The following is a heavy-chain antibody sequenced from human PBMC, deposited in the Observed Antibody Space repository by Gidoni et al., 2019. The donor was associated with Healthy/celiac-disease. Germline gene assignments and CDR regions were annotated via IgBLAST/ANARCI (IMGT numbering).Heavy chain of an antibody. CDR2: ISSNGGST. D-gene: IGHD6-13*01. CDR1: GFTFSSYA. Sequence: EVQLVESGGGLVQPVGSLRLPCSASGFTFSSYAMHWVRQAPGKGLEYVSAISSNGGSTYYADSVKGRFTISRDNSKNTLYLQMSSLRAEDTAVYYCVKPTSPTRYSSSMRPYFDYWGQGTLVTVSS. V-gene: IGHV3-64D*06. J-gene: IGHJ4*02. CDR3: VKPTSPTRYSSSMRPYFDY.